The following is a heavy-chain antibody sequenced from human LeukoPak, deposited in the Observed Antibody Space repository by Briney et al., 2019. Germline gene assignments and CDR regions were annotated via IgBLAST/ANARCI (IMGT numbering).Heavy chain of an antibody. Sequence: GGSLRLSCAASGFSFSTYVMSWVRQAPGKGLEWVSDISSRDDSTNTADSVKGRFTISRDNSKNTLYLQMNSLRAEDTAVYYCARDLSGWSYLGGNAFDIWGQGTMVTVSS. CDR2: ISSRDDST. J-gene: IGHJ3*02. CDR3: ARDLSGWSYLGGNAFDI. V-gene: IGHV3-23*01. D-gene: IGHD3-10*01. CDR1: GFSFSTYV.